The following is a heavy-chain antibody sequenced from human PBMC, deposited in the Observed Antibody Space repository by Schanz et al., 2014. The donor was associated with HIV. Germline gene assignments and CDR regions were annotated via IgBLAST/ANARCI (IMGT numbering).Heavy chain of an antibody. V-gene: IGHV3-30*02. CDR3: AKDRNYYESKYRGKGNYYYYYGMDV. Sequence: VQLVESGGGLVQPGGSLRLSCAASGFTYRNYGMHWVRQAPGKGLEWVAVIWVDGTSKFYADSVKGRFIISRDNSKNSLSLLIKSLRAEDAAVYYCAKDRNYYESKYRGKGNYYYYYGMDVWGQGTTVTVSS. J-gene: IGHJ6*02. D-gene: IGHD3-22*01. CDR1: GFTYRNYG. CDR2: IWVDGTSK.